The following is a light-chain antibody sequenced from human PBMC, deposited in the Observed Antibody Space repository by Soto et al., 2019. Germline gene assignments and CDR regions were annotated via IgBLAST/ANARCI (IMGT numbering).Light chain of an antibody. J-gene: IGLJ1*01. CDR2: DVS. CDR3: CSYAGSYSLYV. CDR1: SSDVGDYNY. Sequence: QSALTQPRSVSGSPGQSVTISCTGTSSDVGDYNYVSWYQQHPGKAPKLMIYDVSKRPSGVPDRFSGSKSGNTASLTISGLQAEDEADYYCCSYAGSYSLYVFGTGTKLTVI. V-gene: IGLV2-11*01.